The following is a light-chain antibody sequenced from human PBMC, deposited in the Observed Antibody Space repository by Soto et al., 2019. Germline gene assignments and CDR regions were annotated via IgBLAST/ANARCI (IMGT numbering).Light chain of an antibody. V-gene: IGLV2-11*01. J-gene: IGLJ1*01. Sequence: QSVLTQPRSVSGSPGQSVTISCTGTSSDVGAYNYVSWYQQHPAKAPNLMIYDVSKRPSGVPDRLSGSKSGNTASLTISGLQAEDEGDYYCCSYTNSAYVFGTGTKVTVL. CDR3: CSYTNSAYV. CDR2: DVS. CDR1: SSDVGAYNY.